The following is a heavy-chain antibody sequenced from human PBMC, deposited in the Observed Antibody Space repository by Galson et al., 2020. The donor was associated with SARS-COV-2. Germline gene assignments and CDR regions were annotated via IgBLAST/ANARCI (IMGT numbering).Heavy chain of an antibody. V-gene: IGHV3-9*01. CDR2: ISWDSGSV. J-gene: IGHJ4*02. D-gene: IGHD3-10*01. CDR3: ARDGTWGFGDLLFLKSGHFDY. CDR1: GFTFDDYA. Sequence: GGSLRLSCAASGFTFDDYAMHWVRQAPGKGLEWVSAISWDSGSVGFADSVKGRFTISRDNAKNSLYLQMNSLRPDDTAFYYCARDGTWGFGDLLFLKSGHFDYWGQGILVTVSS.